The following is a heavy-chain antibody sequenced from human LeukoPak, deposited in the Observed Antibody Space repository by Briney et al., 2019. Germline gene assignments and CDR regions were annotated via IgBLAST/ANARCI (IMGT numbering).Heavy chain of an antibody. CDR3: AKEDIVVVVAANPFDY. Sequence: PGGSLRLSCAASGFTFSSYGMHWVRQAPGKGLEWVAVISYDGSNKYYADSVKGRFTISRDNSKNTLYLQMNSLRAEDTAVYYCAKEDIVVVVAANPFDYWGQGTLVTVSS. D-gene: IGHD2-15*01. CDR1: GFTFSSYG. CDR2: ISYDGSNK. J-gene: IGHJ4*02. V-gene: IGHV3-30*18.